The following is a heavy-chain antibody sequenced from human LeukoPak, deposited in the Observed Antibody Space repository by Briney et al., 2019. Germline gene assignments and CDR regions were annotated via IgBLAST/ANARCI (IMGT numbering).Heavy chain of an antibody. V-gene: IGHV1-2*02. D-gene: IGHD4-17*01. CDR3: ARDKAHGDYAAY. J-gene: IGHJ4*02. CDR2: INPNSGGT. CDR1: GDTFTGYY. Sequence: ASVKVSCKASGDTFTGYYMHLVRQAPGQGLEWMGWINPNSGGTNYAQKFQGRVTMTRDTSISTAYMELSRLRSDDTAVYYCARDKAHGDYAAYWGQGTLVTVSS.